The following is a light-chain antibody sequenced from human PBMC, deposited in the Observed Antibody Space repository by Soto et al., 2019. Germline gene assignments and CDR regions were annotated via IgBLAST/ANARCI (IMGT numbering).Light chain of an antibody. CDR1: QSVSSN. CDR2: GAS. Sequence: IALTQSPGTLSLYPGERATLSCRASQSVSSNLAWYQQKPGQAPRLLIYGASTRATGIPARFSGSGSGTEFTLTVTSLQPEDFATYYCQHIDTFRLTFGGGTKVDIK. V-gene: IGKV3-15*01. J-gene: IGKJ4*01. CDR3: QHIDTFRLT.